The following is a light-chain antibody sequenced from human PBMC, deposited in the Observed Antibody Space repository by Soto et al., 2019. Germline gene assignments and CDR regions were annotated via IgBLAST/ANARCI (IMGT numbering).Light chain of an antibody. V-gene: IGLV1-40*01. CDR3: QSYDSSLSGYV. CDR1: SSNIGAGYD. CDR2: ANS. J-gene: IGLJ1*01. Sequence: QSVLTQPPSVSGAPGQRVTISCTGSSSNIGAGYDVHWYQQLPGTAPKLLIYANSNRPSGVPGRFSGSKSGTSASLAITGLQAEYEADYYCQSYDSSLSGYVFGTGTKLTVL.